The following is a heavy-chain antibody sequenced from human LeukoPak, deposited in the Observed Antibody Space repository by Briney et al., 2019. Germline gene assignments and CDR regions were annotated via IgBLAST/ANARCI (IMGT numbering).Heavy chain of an antibody. J-gene: IGHJ4*02. CDR1: GFTFSNYG. D-gene: IGHD6-19*01. V-gene: IGHV3-30*03. CDR2: ISNDANNK. CDR3: AREQWPAFDY. Sequence: GGSLRLSCAASGFTFSNYGMHWVRQAPGKGLEWVTVISNDANNKYYADSVKGRFTISRDNSKNTLYLQMSSLRPEDTAVYYCAREQWPAFDYWGQGTLVTVSS.